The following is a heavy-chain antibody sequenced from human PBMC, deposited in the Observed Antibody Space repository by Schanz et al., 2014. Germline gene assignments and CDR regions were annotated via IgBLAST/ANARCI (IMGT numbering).Heavy chain of an antibody. D-gene: IGHD3-10*01. J-gene: IGHJ2*01. CDR3: ARNGGSRGQNWNFDL. V-gene: IGHV3-11*03. CDR1: GFSFSDYY. Sequence: QVHLLESGGGLVEPGGSLRLSCAASGFSFSDYYMSWIRQAPGKGLEWISFINTGSNYINYADSVKGRFTISRDNTKNSLFLRLNSLKTDDTTVYYCARNGGSRGQNWNFDLWGRGTLVTVAS. CDR2: INTGSNYI.